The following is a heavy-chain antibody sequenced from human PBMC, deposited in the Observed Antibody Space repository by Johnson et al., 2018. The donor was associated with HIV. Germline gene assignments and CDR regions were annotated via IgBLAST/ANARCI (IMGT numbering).Heavy chain of an antibody. CDR1: GFTFSDYY. J-gene: IGHJ3*02. D-gene: IGHD1-26*01. V-gene: IGHV3-66*02. CDR2: IYSGGKT. CDR3: AKDRPRVGATAPSGGMDFDI. Sequence: VQLVESGGGLVKPGGSLRLSCAASGFTFSDYYMSWIRQAPGKGLEWVSVIYSGGKTYYGDSVRGRFTISRDNSKNTLYLQMNSLRAEDTAVYYWAKDRPRVGATAPSGGMDFDIWGQGTMVPVSS.